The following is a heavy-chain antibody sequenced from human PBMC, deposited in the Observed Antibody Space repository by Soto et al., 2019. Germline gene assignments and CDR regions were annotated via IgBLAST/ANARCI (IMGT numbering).Heavy chain of an antibody. CDR2: IHPGNGKT. D-gene: IGHD1-26*01. Sequence: ASVKVSCKASGYSFTNYPIHWVRQAPGQRLEWMGWIHPGNGKTEYARRFQGRVTSSGDTSASTVYMELSSLTSDDTAVYFCGRAYSGTYKDCFDPWGQGTLVTVSS. CDR1: GYSFTNYP. CDR3: GRAYSGTYKDCFDP. V-gene: IGHV1-3*01. J-gene: IGHJ5*02.